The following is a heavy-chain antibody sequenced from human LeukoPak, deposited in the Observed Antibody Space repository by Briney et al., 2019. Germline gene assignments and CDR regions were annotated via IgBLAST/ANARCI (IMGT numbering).Heavy chain of an antibody. V-gene: IGHV4-59*01. CDR2: IYSSGST. Sequence: SETLSLTCTVSGGSISSYYWSWIRQPPGEGLEWIGYIYSSGSTNYNPSLKSRVTISVDTSKNQFSLKLSSVTAADTAVYYCARDGGASYYYYYMDVWGKGTTVTVSS. CDR3: ARDGGASYYYYYMDV. CDR1: GGSISSYY. J-gene: IGHJ6*03. D-gene: IGHD2-21*01.